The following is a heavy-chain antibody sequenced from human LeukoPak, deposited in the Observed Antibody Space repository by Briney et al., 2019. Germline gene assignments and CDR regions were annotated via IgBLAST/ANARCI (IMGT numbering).Heavy chain of an antibody. D-gene: IGHD6-25*01. J-gene: IGHJ3*02. Sequence: PSETLSLTCTVSGASISSYYWSWIRQPPAKGLEWIGYIYHSGTTSYNPSLKSRVTTSIDTSTNQFSLKLNSVTVADTAMYYCARHLQLAAGSIGAFDIWGQGTMVTVSS. V-gene: IGHV4-59*08. CDR1: GASISSYY. CDR2: IYHSGTT. CDR3: ARHLQLAAGSIGAFDI.